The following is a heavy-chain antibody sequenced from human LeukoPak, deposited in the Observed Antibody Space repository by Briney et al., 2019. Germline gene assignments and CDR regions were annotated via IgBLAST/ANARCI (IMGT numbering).Heavy chain of an antibody. V-gene: IGHV3-15*01. Sequence: GGSLRLSCAASGFTFSNAWMSWVRQAPGKGLEWVGRIKSKTDGGTTDYAAPVKGRFTISRGDSKNTLYLQMNSLKTEDTAVYYCTTDPGGPQAFDYWGQGTLVTVSS. CDR3: TTDPGGPQAFDY. CDR2: IKSKTDGGTT. D-gene: IGHD2-15*01. J-gene: IGHJ4*02. CDR1: GFTFSNAW.